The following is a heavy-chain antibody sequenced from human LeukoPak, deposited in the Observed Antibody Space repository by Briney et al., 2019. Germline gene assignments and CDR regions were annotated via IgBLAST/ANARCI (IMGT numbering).Heavy chain of an antibody. J-gene: IGHJ4*02. D-gene: IGHD3-22*01. V-gene: IGHV3-7*01. CDR2: IKQDGSEK. CDR1: GFTFSSYW. CDR3: VRNGDTSGYTN. Sequence: GGSLRLSCAASGFTFSSYWMHWVRQAPGKGLEWVANIKQDGSEKYYVDSVKGRLTISRDNAKNSLYLQMNSLRAEDTAVYSCVRNGDTSGYTNWGQGTLVTVSS.